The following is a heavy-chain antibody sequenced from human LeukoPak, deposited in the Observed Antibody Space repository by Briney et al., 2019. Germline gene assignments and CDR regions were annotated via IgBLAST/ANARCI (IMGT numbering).Heavy chain of an antibody. V-gene: IGHV3-74*01. CDR1: GFTFDDYA. CDR3: ARARCYYDRDWFDP. D-gene: IGHD3-22*01. CDR2: INSDGSST. J-gene: IGHJ5*02. Sequence: GRSLRLSCAASGFTFDDYAMHWVRQAPGKGLVWVSRINSDGSSTSYADSVKGRFTISRDNAKNTLYLQMNSLRAEDTAVYYCARARCYYDRDWFDPWGQGTLVTVSS.